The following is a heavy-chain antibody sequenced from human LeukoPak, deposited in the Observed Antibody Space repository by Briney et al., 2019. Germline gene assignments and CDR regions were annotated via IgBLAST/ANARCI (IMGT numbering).Heavy chain of an antibody. Sequence: PGGSLRLSCAASGFTFSSYGMHWVRQAPGKGLEWVAVISYDGSNKYYADSVKGRFTISRDNSKNTLYLQMNSLRPEDTAVYYCARARPSSGWYTYYFDYWGQGTLVTVSS. CDR2: ISYDGSNK. V-gene: IGHV3-30*03. CDR1: GFTFSSYG. D-gene: IGHD6-19*01. CDR3: ARARPSSGWYTYYFDY. J-gene: IGHJ4*02.